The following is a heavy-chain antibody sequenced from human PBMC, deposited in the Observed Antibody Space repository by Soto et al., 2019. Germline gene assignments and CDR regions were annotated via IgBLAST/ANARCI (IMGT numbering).Heavy chain of an antibody. CDR2: ISGSAVST. CDR1: GFTFSTYA. Sequence: EVQLLESGGGVVQPGGSLILSCAASGFTFSTYAMAWVRQAPGKGLEWVSGISGSAVSTNHADSVKGRFIISRDNSKNMVYLKMNSLRAEDTAVYYCACLAWFGDPVPPFDCWGQGTVVTVSS. CDR3: ACLAWFGDPVPPFDC. J-gene: IGHJ4*02. D-gene: IGHD3-10*01. V-gene: IGHV3-23*01.